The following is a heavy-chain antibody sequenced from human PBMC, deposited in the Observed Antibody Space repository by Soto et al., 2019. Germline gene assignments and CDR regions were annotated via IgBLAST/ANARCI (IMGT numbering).Heavy chain of an antibody. CDR1: RGSITSSSYY. CDR3: AIIMDV. J-gene: IGHJ6*02. V-gene: IGHV4-39*01. CDR2: FYYTATT. Sequence: XXTLFLTCTVSRGSITSSSYYWGWIRQPPGKGXEWIGXFYYTATTYYXXSLKSRVTLYVDNSKHPFSLTLRSVTAADTAVYYCAIIMDVWGQGTTVTVYS.